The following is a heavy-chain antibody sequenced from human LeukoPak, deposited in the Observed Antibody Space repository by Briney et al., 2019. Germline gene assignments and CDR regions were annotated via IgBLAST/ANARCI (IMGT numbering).Heavy chain of an antibody. CDR3: AKDGVVTITFDY. J-gene: IGHJ4*02. Sequence: GGSPRLSCAASGFTFSSYAMSWVRQAAGKGLEWVSAISVSGADTYYAGSVKGRFTISRDNSKNTLYLQMNSLRGEDTAIYYCAKDGVVTITFDYWGQGTLVTVSS. CDR2: ISVSGADT. CDR1: GFTFSSYA. V-gene: IGHV3-23*01. D-gene: IGHD3-16*01.